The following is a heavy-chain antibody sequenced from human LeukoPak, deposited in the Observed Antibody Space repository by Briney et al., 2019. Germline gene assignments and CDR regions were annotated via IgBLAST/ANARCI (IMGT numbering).Heavy chain of an antibody. CDR2: INPNTGDT. CDR3: ARRQNDC. Sequence: ASVKVSCKASGYTFTGYYLHWVRQAPGQGLEWMGRINPNTGDTDHAQKFQGRVTMTRDTSITTAYMELSRLRSDDTAVYYCARRQNDCWGQGTLVTVSS. V-gene: IGHV1-2*06. CDR1: GYTFTGYY. J-gene: IGHJ4*02.